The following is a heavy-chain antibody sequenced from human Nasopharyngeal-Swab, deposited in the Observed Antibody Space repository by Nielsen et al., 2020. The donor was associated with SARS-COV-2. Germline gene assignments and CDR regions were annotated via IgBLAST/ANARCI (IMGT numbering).Heavy chain of an antibody. CDR3: AKHSPHSPPGDRVFDN. Sequence: GESLKISCAASGFTFSSYAMSWVRQAPGKGLEWVSAIGGVGSPTFYADSVKGRFTISRDNSKNMLFLQMNSLTADDTAVYYCAKHSPHSPPGDRVFDNWGQGTLVTVSS. J-gene: IGHJ4*02. CDR1: GFTFSSYA. D-gene: IGHD7-27*01. V-gene: IGHV3-23*01. CDR2: IGGVGSPT.